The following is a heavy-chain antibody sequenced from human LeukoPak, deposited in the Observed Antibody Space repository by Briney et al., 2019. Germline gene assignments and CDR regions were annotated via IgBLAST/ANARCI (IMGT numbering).Heavy chain of an antibody. J-gene: IGHJ4*02. CDR3: AGMNYRGDY. V-gene: IGHV4-34*01. CDR2: INHSGST. Sequence: SETLSLTCAVYGGSFSGYYWSWIRQLPGKGLEWIGEINHSGSTNYNPSLKSRVTISVDTSKNQFSLKLSSVTAADTAVYYCAGMNYRGDYWGQGTLVTVSS. CDR1: GGSFSGYY. D-gene: IGHD1-7*01.